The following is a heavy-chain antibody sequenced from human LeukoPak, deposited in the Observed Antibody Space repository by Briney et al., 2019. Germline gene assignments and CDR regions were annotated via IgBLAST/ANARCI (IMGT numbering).Heavy chain of an antibody. D-gene: IGHD5-12*01. V-gene: IGHV3-23*01. CDR3: AKDRGYDFSYGMDV. Sequence: PGGSLRLSCAASGITFSSYAMSWVRQAPGKGLEWVSVISGSGGITFYADSVKGRFAISRGNSKNTLYLQMNTVRAEDTAVYYCAKDRGYDFSYGMDVWGQGTTVTVSS. J-gene: IGHJ6*02. CDR1: GITFSSYA. CDR2: ISGSGGIT.